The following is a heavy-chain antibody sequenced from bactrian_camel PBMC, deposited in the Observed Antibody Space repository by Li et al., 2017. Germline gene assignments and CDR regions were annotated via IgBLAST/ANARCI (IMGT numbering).Heavy chain of an antibody. CDR3: AATPGRTFRRGTWLTFLEEDPVFGY. CDR1: GYSRGTYC. J-gene: IGHJ6*01. CDR2: IYTGGDNI. V-gene: IGHV3S19*01. D-gene: IGHD1*01. Sequence: EVQLVESGGGSVQAGGSLRLSCEVTGYSRGTYCVAWFRQAAGQEREGVARIYTGGDNIYYADSVKGRFAISKDNANNTLYLQMNNLKPEDTAVYHCAATPGRTFRRGTWLTFLEEDPVFGYWGQGTQVTVS.